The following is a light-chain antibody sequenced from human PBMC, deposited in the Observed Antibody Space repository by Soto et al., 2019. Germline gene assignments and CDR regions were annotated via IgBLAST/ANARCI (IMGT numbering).Light chain of an antibody. Sequence: EVVLTQSPATLSLSPGDRATLSCRASQSVNNFLAWYQQKPGQTPRLLIYDASKRATGIPGRFSGSGSGTDFTLTISSLEPEDFAVYYCQQRSNWPPALSLGGGTKVDI. CDR3: QQRSNWPPALS. J-gene: IGKJ4*01. CDR2: DAS. V-gene: IGKV3-11*01. CDR1: QSVNNF.